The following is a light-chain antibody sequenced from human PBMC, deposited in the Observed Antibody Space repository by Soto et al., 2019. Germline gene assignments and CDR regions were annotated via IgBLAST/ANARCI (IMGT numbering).Light chain of an antibody. J-gene: IGLJ2*01. CDR2: RNN. CDR3: AAWDDSLSGRV. V-gene: IGLV1-47*01. Sequence: QSVLTQPPSASGTPGQRVTISCSGSSSSIGSNFVYWYQQLPGTAPKLLIYRNNQRPSGVPDRFSGSKSGTSASLAISGLRSEDEADYYCAAWDDSLSGRVFGRGTKVTVL. CDR1: SSSIGSNF.